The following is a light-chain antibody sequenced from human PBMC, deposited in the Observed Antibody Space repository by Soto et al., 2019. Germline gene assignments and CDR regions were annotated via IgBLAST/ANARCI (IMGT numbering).Light chain of an antibody. Sequence: EIVLTQSPGTLSLSPGERATLSCRASQSFGGSYLAWYQQKPGQAPRLLIYGVSSRATGIPDRFSGSGSGTDFTLTISRLEPEDFAVYYCQQYGRSPWTFG. CDR2: GVS. V-gene: IGKV3-20*01. CDR3: QQYGRSPWT. CDR1: QSFGGSY. J-gene: IGKJ1*01.